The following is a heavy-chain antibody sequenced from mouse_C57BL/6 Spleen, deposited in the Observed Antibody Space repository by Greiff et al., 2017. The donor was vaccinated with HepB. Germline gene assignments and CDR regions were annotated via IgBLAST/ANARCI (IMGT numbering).Heavy chain of an antibody. V-gene: IGHV1-55*01. Sequence: QVQLKQPGAELVKPGASVKMSCKASGYTFTSYWITWVKQRPGQGLEWIGDIYPGSGSTNYNEKFKSKATLTVDTSSHTAYMQLSSLTSEDAAVYYWAREELGRAMEYWGQGTSVTVSS. CDR2: IYPGSGST. J-gene: IGHJ4*01. D-gene: IGHD4-1*01. CDR1: GYTFTSYW. CDR3: AREELGRAMEY.